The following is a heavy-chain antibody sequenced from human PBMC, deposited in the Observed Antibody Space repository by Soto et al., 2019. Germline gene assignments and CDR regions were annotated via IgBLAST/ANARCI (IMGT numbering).Heavy chain of an antibody. CDR2: IYYSGST. Sequence: PSETLSLTCTVSGGSISSGGYYWSWIRQHPGKGLEWIGYIYYSGSTYYNPSLKSRVTISVDTSKNQFSLKLRSVTAVDTAVYYCARSYRDYGMDVWGQGTTVTVSS. J-gene: IGHJ6*02. D-gene: IGHD3-10*01. CDR3: ARSYRDYGMDV. CDR1: GGSISSGGYY. V-gene: IGHV4-31*03.